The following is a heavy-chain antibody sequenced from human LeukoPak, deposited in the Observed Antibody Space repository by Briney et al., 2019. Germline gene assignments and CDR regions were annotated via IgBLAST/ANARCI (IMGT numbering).Heavy chain of an antibody. D-gene: IGHD2-21*02. CDR2: IYHSGST. Sequence: TLSLTCAVSGGSISSGGYSWSWIRQPPGKGLEWIGYIYHSGSTYYNPSLKSRVTISVDRSKNQFSLKLSSVTAADTAVYYCARGGAYCGGDCYSDDAFDIWGQGTMVTVSS. CDR1: GGSISSGGYS. V-gene: IGHV4-30-2*01. CDR3: ARGGAYCGGDCYSDDAFDI. J-gene: IGHJ3*02.